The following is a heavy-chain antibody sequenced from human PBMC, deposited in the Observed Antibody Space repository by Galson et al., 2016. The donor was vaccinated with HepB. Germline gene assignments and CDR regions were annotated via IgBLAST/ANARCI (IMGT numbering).Heavy chain of an antibody. CDR1: GFSFRNYA. V-gene: IGHV3-33*08. D-gene: IGHD6-13*01. Sequence: SLRLSCAASGFSFRNYAMHWVRQAPGKGLEWVALIWSDGSNKYSADTVKGRFTISRDNSKNTAYLQRNRLRAEDRAVYYCAREAGIAAAATYDYWGQGTLVTVSS. J-gene: IGHJ4*02. CDR2: IWSDGSNK. CDR3: AREAGIAAAATYDY.